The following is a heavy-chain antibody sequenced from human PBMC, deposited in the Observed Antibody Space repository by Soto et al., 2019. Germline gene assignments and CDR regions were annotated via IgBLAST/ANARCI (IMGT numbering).Heavy chain of an antibody. V-gene: IGHV4-59*01. D-gene: IGHD2-2*01. J-gene: IGHJ3*02. CDR2: IYYSGST. CDR1: GGSISSYY. CDR3: ARGLPAAIDIGAFDI. Sequence: PSETLSLTCTVSGGSISSYYWSWIRQPPGKGLEWIGCIYYSGSTNYNPSLKSRVTISVDTSKNQFSLKLSSVTAADTAVYYCARGLPAAIDIGAFDIWGQGTMVTVSS.